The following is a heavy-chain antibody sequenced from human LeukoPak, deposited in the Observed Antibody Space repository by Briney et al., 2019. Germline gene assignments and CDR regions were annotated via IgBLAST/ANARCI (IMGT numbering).Heavy chain of an antibody. Sequence: PSETLSLTCAVSGGSISSSNWWSWVRQPPGKGLEWIGYIYYSGSTNYNPSLKSRVTISVDTSKNQFSLKLSSVTAADTAVYYCARGHLWSGTGGDDYWGQGTLVTVSS. V-gene: IGHV4-4*02. CDR2: IYYSGST. J-gene: IGHJ4*02. CDR3: ARGHLWSGTGGDDY. CDR1: GGSISSSNW. D-gene: IGHD3-3*01.